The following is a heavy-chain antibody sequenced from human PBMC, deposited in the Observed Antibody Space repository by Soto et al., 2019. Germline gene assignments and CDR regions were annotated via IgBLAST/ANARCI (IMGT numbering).Heavy chain of an antibody. CDR3: ARGYRDSSGWYPSGYYYYGMDV. CDR2: INHSGST. CDR1: GGSSSGYY. V-gene: IGHV4-34*01. Sequence: SETLSLTCAVYGGSSSGYYWSWIRQPPGKGLEWIGEINHSGSTNYNPSLKSRVTISVDTSKNQFSLKLSSVTAADTAVYYCARGYRDSSGWYPSGYYYYGMDVWGQGTTVTVSS. D-gene: IGHD6-19*01. J-gene: IGHJ6*02.